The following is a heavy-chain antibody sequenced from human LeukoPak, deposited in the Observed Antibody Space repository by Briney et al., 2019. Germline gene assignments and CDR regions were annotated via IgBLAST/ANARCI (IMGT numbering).Heavy chain of an antibody. J-gene: IGHJ6*02. CDR2: ISYDGSNK. CDR3: ARDWVLLDYYYYYGMDV. CDR1: GFTFSSYA. Sequence: GGSLRLSCAASGFTFSSYAMHWVRQAPGKGLEWVAVISYDGSNKYYADSVKGRFTISRDNSKNTLYLQLNSLRAEDTAVYYCARDWVLLDYYYYYGMDVWGQGTTVTASS. D-gene: IGHD3-16*01. V-gene: IGHV3-30*04.